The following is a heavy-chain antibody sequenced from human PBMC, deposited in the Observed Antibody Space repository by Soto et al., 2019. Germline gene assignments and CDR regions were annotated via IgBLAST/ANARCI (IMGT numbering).Heavy chain of an antibody. J-gene: IGHJ5*02. D-gene: IGHD6-13*01. CDR3: AREVNSSPARGPNWFDP. CDR2: TYHSGTT. Sequence: QVQLQESGPGLVQPSGTLSLTCAVSGDSINNSHWWSWVRQTPVKGLECIGETYHSGTTNYNPSIQNRYTISINKYKHQFSLKMNYVTAADPAVYYCAREVNSSPARGPNWFDPWGQGTLVTVSS. V-gene: IGHV4-4*02. CDR1: GDSINNSHW.